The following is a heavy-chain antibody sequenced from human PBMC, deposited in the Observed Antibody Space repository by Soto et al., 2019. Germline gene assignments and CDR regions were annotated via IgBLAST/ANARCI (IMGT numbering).Heavy chain of an antibody. CDR3: ARSASPRYCSGGSCYPWDY. CDR2: IYYSGST. Sequence: SETLCLTCTVSGVSVSSGIYYWSWIRQPPGKGLEWIGYIYYSGSTNYNPSLKSRVTISVDTSKNQFSLKLSSVTAADTAVYYCARSASPRYCSGGSCYPWDYWGQGTLVTVSS. D-gene: IGHD2-15*01. CDR1: GVSVSSGIYY. V-gene: IGHV4-61*01. J-gene: IGHJ4*02.